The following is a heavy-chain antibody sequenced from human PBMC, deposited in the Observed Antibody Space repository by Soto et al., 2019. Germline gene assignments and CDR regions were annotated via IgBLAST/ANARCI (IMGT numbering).Heavy chain of an antibody. CDR1: GFTFSNAW. V-gene: IGHV3-15*07. D-gene: IGHD3-9*01. J-gene: IGHJ4*02. Sequence: GGSLRLSCAASGFTFSNAWMNWVRQAPGKGLEWVGRIKSKTDGGTTDYAAPVKGRFTISRDDSKNTLYLQMNSRKTEDTAVYYCTTDISPPRPGPGGILRYFDWSDTGDYFDYWGQGTLVTVSS. CDR2: IKSKTDGGTT. CDR3: TTDISPPRPGPGGILRYFDWSDTGDYFDY.